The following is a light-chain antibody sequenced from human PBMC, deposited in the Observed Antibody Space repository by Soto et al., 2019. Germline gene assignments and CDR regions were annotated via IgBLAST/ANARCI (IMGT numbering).Light chain of an antibody. CDR2: AAS. J-gene: IGKJ3*01. V-gene: IGKV1-39*01. CDR1: QTISNY. CDR3: QKTYSTPFT. Sequence: DIQMTQSPSSLSASVGDRVTINCRASQTISNYLNWYQEKPGKAPKLLIYAASNLQSGVPSRFSGGGSGTEFTLTISNLQPEDFATYYCQKTYSTPFTFGPGTKVDI.